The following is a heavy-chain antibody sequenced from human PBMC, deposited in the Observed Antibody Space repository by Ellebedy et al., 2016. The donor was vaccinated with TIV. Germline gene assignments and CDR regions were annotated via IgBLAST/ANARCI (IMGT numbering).Heavy chain of an antibody. CDR1: GFTFSNYA. CDR2: ISGTSGST. D-gene: IGHD2-2*01. Sequence: GESLKISCAASGFTFSNYAMTWVRQAPGKGLEWVSAISGTSGSTYYADSVKGRFTISRDNSKNTLYLQMNSLRVEDTAIYYCAKHAYFRYNWFDPWGQGTLVTVSS. CDR3: AKHAYFRYNWFDP. V-gene: IGHV3-23*01. J-gene: IGHJ5*02.